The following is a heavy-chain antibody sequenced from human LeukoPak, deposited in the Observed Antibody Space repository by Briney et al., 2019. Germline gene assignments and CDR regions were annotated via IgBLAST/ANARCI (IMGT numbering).Heavy chain of an antibody. CDR3: ARDPRPFYYDFWSGPNWFDP. CDR2: FYHGGST. V-gene: IGHV4-38-2*02. J-gene: IGHJ5*02. CDR1: GYSISTGYY. Sequence: SETLSLTCTVSGYSISTGYYWDWIRQPPGKGLEWIGTFYHGGSTYYNPSLKSRVTISVDTSKNQFSLNLTSVTAADTAVYYCARDPRPFYYDFWSGPNWFDPWGQGTLVTVSS. D-gene: IGHD3-3*01.